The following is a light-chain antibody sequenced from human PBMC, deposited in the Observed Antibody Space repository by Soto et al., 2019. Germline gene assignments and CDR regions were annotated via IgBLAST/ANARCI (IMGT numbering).Light chain of an antibody. CDR1: SSDVGVYNY. Sequence: QSVLTQPAYVSGSPGQSITISCPGTSSDVGVYNYVSWYQQHPGKAPKLMIYDVGNRPSGVSNRFSGSKSGNTASLTISGLQAEDEADYYCSSYTSSSTLYVFGTGTKVTVL. CDR3: SSYTSSSTLYV. V-gene: IGLV2-14*01. J-gene: IGLJ1*01. CDR2: DVG.